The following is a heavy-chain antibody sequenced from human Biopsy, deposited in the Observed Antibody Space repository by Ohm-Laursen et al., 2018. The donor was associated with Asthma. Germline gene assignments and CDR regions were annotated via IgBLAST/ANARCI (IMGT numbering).Heavy chain of an antibody. CDR2: IHYSGST. V-gene: IGHV4-59*01. CDR1: GVSIRSYY. D-gene: IGHD2-15*01. CDR3: AGFCSGGNCPDH. Sequence: GTLSLTWPVSGVSIRSYYWTWIRQPPGEGLEWIGNIHYSGSTYSNPSLKSRVTISVDTSKKQISLRLSSVIAADTAVYYCAGFCSGGNCPDHWGQGTLVTVSS. J-gene: IGHJ4*02.